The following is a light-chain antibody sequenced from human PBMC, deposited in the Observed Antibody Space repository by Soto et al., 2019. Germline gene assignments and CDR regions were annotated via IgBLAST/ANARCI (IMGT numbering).Light chain of an antibody. J-gene: IGKJ2*02. V-gene: IGKV1-9*01. CDR1: QGISSY. CDR2: AAS. Sequence: DIQLTQSPSFLSASVGDRVTITCRASQGISSYLAWYQQKPGKAPKLLIYAASTLQSGVPSRFSGSGSGTKFTLTISSLQPYDFATYYCQQLNSYPRTFGQGTKLEIK. CDR3: QQLNSYPRT.